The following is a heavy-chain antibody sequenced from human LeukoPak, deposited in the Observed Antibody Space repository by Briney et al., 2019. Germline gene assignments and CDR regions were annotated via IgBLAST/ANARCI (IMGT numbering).Heavy chain of an antibody. CDR1: GGSISSYY. CDR3: ARDGSGYQLLHDY. V-gene: IGHV4-59*12. D-gene: IGHD2-2*01. Sequence: SETLSLTCTVSGGSISSYYWSWIRQPPGKGLEWIGYIYYSGSTNYNPSLKSRVTMSVDTSKNQFSLKLSSVTAADTAMYYCARDGSGYQLLHDYWGQGTLVTVSS. J-gene: IGHJ4*02. CDR2: IYYSGST.